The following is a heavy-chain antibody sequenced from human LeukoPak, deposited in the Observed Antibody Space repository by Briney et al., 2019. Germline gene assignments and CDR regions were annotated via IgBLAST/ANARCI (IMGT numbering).Heavy chain of an antibody. J-gene: IGHJ6*02. Sequence: GGSLRLSCAASGFTFSSYAMRWVRQAPGKGLEWVSAISGSGGSTYYADSVKGRFTISRDNSKNTLYLQMNSLRAEDTAVYYGARSKGGAQREYGMDVWGQGTTVTVSS. CDR3: ARSKGGAQREYGMDV. CDR2: ISGSGGST. CDR1: GFTFSSYA. D-gene: IGHD1-1*01. V-gene: IGHV3-23*01.